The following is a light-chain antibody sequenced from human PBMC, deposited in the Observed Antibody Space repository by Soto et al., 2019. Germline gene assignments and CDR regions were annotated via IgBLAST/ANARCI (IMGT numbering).Light chain of an antibody. J-gene: IGKJ2*01. CDR1: QSLSSSY. V-gene: IGKV3-20*01. Sequence: EIVLTQSPGTLSLSPGERATLSCRASQSLSSSYLAWYQQKPGQAPRLLIYGASSRATGIPDRFSGSGSGTDFTLTISRLEPEDVAVYYCQQYVSSPPYTFGQGTKVDIK. CDR3: QQYVSSPPYT. CDR2: GAS.